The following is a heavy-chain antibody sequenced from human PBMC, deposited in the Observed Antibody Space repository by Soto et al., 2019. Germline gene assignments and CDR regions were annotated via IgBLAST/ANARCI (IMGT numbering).Heavy chain of an antibody. CDR1: GYTFTSYA. CDR3: ARDASYDYVWGSYPYFDY. J-gene: IGHJ4*02. CDR2: INAGNGNT. Sequence: ASVKVSCKASGYTFTSYAMHWVLQAPGQRLEWMGWINAGNGNTKYSQKFQGRVTITRDTSASTAYMELSSLRSEDTAVYYCARDASYDYVWGSYPYFDYWGQGTLVTV. D-gene: IGHD3-16*01. V-gene: IGHV1-3*01.